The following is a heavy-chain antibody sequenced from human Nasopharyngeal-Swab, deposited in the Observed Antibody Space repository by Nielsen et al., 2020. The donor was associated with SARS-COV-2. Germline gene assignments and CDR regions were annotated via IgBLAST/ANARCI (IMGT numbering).Heavy chain of an antibody. J-gene: IGHJ6*03. Sequence: GESLKISCAASGFTFSSYSMNWVRQAPGKGLEWVSYISSSSSTIYYADSVKGRFTISRDNAKYSLYLQMNSLRAEDTAVYYCAGYCSSTSCSRNYYYYYMDVWGKGTTVTVSS. CDR3: AGYCSSTSCSRNYYYYYMDV. CDR2: ISSSSSTI. D-gene: IGHD2-2*01. CDR1: GFTFSSYS. V-gene: IGHV3-48*04.